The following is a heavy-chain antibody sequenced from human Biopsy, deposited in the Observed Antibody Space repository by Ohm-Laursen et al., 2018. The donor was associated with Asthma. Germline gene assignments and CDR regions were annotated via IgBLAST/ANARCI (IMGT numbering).Heavy chain of an antibody. Sequence: SLRLSCAATGFMFRSFGMHWVRQAPGKGLEWVAVISYDGNHKFYEDSVKGRFTISRDNSKNTLYLQMNSLRTEDTAVYYCAKRRGYSGHDNDYWGQGTPVIVSS. CDR3: AKRRGYSGHDNDY. J-gene: IGHJ4*02. V-gene: IGHV3-30*18. D-gene: IGHD5-12*01. CDR2: ISYDGNHK. CDR1: GFMFRSFG.